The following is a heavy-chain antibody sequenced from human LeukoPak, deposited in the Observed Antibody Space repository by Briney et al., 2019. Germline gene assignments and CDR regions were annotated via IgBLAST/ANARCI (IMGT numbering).Heavy chain of an antibody. CDR1: GGSISSYY. J-gene: IGHJ4*02. CDR2: IYYSGST. CDR3: ARHEMGATGFDY. D-gene: IGHD1-26*01. Sequence: SETLSLTCTVSGGSISSYYWSWIRQPPGKGLEWIGYIYYSGSTNYNPSLKSRVTISVDTSKNQFSLKLSSVTAADTAVYYCARHEMGATGFDYWGQGTLVTVSS. V-gene: IGHV4-59*08.